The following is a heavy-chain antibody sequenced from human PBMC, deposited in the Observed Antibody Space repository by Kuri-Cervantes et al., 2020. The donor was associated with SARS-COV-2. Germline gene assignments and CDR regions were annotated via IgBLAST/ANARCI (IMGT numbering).Heavy chain of an antibody. CDR2: INAGNGNT. CDR1: GGTSSSYA. D-gene: IGHD6-19*01. V-gene: IGHV1-3*01. Sequence: ASVKVSCKASGGTSSSYAMHWVRQAPGQRLEWMGWINAGNGNTKYSQKFQGRVTITRDTSASTAYMELSSLRSEDTAVYYCARSSPIAVAGSLAYWGQGTLVTVSS. CDR3: ARSSPIAVAGSLAY. J-gene: IGHJ4*02.